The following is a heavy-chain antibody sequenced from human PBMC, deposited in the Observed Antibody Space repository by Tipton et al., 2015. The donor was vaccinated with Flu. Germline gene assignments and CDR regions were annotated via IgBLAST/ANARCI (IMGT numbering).Heavy chain of an antibody. J-gene: IGHJ4*02. CDR3: ARGATYWNMRSFLDY. D-gene: IGHD1/OR15-1a*01. CDR1: GFTFSSYA. Sequence: GSLRLSCAASGFTFSSYAMHWVRQAPGKGLEYVSAISSNGGSKYYADSVKGRFTISRDNSKNTLYLQMGSLRAEDMAVYYCARGATYWNMRSFLDYWGQGTLVTVSS. V-gene: IGHV3-64*02. CDR2: ISSNGGSK.